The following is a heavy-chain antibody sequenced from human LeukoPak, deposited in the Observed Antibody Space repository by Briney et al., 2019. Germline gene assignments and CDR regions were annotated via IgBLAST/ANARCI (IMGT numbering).Heavy chain of an antibody. CDR1: GFTFTSSA. V-gene: IGHV1-58*02. CDR3: AATSVYYDFWSGYSGHYYYMDV. CDR2: IVVGSGNT. J-gene: IGHJ6*03. D-gene: IGHD3-3*01. Sequence: ASVKVSCKASGFTFTSSATQWVRQARGQRLEWIGWIVVGSGNTNYAQKFQERVTITRDMSTSTAYMELSSLRSEDTAVYYCAATSVYYDFWSGYSGHYYYMDVWGKGTTVTVSS.